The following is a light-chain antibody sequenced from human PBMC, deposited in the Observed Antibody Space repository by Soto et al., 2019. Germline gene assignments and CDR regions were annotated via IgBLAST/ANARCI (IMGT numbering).Light chain of an antibody. J-gene: IGLJ2*01. V-gene: IGLV2-14*01. CDR3: SSSTNTNTLVI. CDR1: SSDVGGYIY. Sequence: QSALTQPASVSGSPGQSITISCTGTSSDVGGYIYVSWYQQHPGKAPKLMIYDVTSRPSGVSYRFSGSKSGNTASLTISGLQAEEEAMYFCSSSTNTNTLVIFGGGTKVTV. CDR2: DVT.